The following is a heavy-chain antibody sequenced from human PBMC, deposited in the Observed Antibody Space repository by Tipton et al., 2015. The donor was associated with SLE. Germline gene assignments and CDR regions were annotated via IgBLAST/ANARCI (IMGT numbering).Heavy chain of an antibody. CDR3: AKDRGDQVWYFDL. CDR1: GFTFSSYG. Sequence: SLRLSCAASGFTFSSYGMHWVRQAPGKGLEWVAVISYDVSNKYYADSVKGRFTISRDNSKNTLYLQMNSLRAEDTAVYYCAKDRGDQVWYFDLWGRGTLVTVSS. V-gene: IGHV3-30*18. J-gene: IGHJ2*01. CDR2: ISYDVSNK. D-gene: IGHD3-10*01.